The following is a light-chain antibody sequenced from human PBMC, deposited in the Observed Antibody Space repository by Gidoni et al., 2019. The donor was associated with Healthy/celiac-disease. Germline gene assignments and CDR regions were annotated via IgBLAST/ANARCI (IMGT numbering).Light chain of an antibody. V-gene: IGKV3-11*01. CDR3: QQRSNWWT. J-gene: IGKJ1*01. CDR1: QCVSSY. CDR2: DAS. Sequence: EIVLTQSPATLSLSPGERATLSCRASQCVSSYLAWYQQKPGQAPRLLINDASNRATGIPARFRGSGSGTDFTLTISSLEPEDFAVYYCQQRSNWWTFXXXTKVEIK.